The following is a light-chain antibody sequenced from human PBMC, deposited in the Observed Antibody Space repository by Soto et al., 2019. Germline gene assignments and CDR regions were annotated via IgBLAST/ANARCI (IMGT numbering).Light chain of an antibody. CDR1: RSDVGAYNY. V-gene: IGLV2-14*01. CDR3: SSFTSRFTFV. J-gene: IGLJ1*01. CDR2: EVT. Sequence: QSALTQPASVSGSPGQSIAISCTGTRSDVGAYNYVSWYQQHPGKAPKLMISEVTNRPSGVSDRFSGSKSGNTAPLTISGPQAEDEADYYCSSFTSRFTFVFGTGTKVTVL.